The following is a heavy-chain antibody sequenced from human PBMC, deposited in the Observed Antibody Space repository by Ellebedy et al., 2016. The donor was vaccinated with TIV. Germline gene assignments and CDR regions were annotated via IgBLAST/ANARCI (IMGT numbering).Heavy chain of an antibody. J-gene: IGHJ6*02. D-gene: IGHD3-16*01. CDR1: GGSISRYS. Sequence: SETLSLXXSVSGGSISRYSWTWIRQPLGKGLEWIGYIFYSGDTKYNPSLESRVTMSVDTSKNQSSLTLRSVTAADTAVYYCVRFDYDVEGYYGLDVWGRGTTVTVSS. V-gene: IGHV4-59*01. CDR3: VRFDYDVEGYYGLDV. CDR2: IFYSGDT.